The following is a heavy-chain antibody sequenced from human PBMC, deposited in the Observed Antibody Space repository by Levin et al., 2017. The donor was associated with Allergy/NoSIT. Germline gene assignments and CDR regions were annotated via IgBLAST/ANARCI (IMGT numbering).Heavy chain of an antibody. CDR2: VYYSGST. D-gene: IGHD4-23*01. Sequence: SQTLSLTCTVSGGPITTYYWTWIRQPPGKGLEWVGCVYYSGSTNYNPSLKSRLTISVDTSKNQFSLNLSSVTAADTAVYYCARSAGVTWFFDLWGRGTLVTVSS. V-gene: IGHV4-59*01. CDR1: GGPITTYY. J-gene: IGHJ2*01. CDR3: ARSAGVTWFFDL.